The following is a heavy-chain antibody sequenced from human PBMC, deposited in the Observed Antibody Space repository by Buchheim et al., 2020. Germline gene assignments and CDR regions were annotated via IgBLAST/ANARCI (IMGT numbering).Heavy chain of an antibody. Sequence: QVQLQESGPGLVKPSQTLSVTCSVSGGSISSSDYYWNWIRQSPGKGLEWIGNISYSGTTHYNPSLKSRVSISIDTSKNQFSLKLNSVTAADTAVYYCARGRYYNSRTYWSPVVSVAMDVWGQGT. CDR2: ISYSGTT. J-gene: IGHJ6*02. V-gene: IGHV4-30-4*01. CDR1: GGSISSSDYY. D-gene: IGHD3-10*01. CDR3: ARGRYYNSRTYWSPVVSVAMDV.